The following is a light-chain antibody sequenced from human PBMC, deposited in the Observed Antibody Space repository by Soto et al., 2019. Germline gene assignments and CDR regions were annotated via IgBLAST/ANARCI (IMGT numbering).Light chain of an antibody. J-gene: IGLJ2*01. Sequence: QSVLTQPPSVSGAPGQRVTISCTGSSSNIGAGYDVHWYQQLPGRAPKLLIYGNTNRPSGVPDRFSGSKSGTSASLAITGLQAEDEADYYCLSFDSSLSVVFGGRTKLPVL. CDR2: GNT. CDR1: SSNIGAGYD. CDR3: LSFDSSLSVV. V-gene: IGLV1-40*01.